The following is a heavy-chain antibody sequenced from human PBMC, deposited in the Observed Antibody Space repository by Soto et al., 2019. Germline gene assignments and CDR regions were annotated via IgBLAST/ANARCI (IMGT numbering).Heavy chain of an antibody. D-gene: IGHD1-26*01. CDR1: SGSISSADYY. CDR2: IYYTGSA. J-gene: IGHJ5*02. V-gene: IGHV4-30-4*01. CDR3: ASGGSSNWFDP. Sequence: SETLCLTCTVSSGSISSADYYWSWIRQPPGKGLEWIGYIYYTGSAYYNPSLKSRVTMSVDTSKNQFSLKVTSVTAADTAVYYCASGGSSNWFDPWGQGTLVTVSS.